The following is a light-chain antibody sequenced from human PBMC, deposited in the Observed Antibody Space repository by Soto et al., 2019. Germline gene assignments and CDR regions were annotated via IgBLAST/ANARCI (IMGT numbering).Light chain of an antibody. CDR1: QTILTY. CDR2: AAS. V-gene: IGKV1-39*01. Sequence: DIQMTQSPSSLSASVGDIVTITFRASQTILTYLNWYQQKPGKAPKLLIYAASSLQSGVPSRFSGSGSGTDSTLTISSLQPEDFATYYCQQSYSTPQTFGQGTKVDI. J-gene: IGKJ1*01. CDR3: QQSYSTPQT.